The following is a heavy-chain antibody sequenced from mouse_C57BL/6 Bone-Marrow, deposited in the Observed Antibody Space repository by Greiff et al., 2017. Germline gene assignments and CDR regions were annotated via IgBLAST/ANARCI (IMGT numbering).Heavy chain of an antibody. CDR1: GFNIKDDY. CDR2: IDPENGDT. Sequence: VQLQQSGAELVRPGASVKLSCTASGFNIKDDYMHWVKQRPEQGLEWIGWIDPENGDTEYASKFQGKATITADTSSNTAYLQLSSLTSEDTAVYYCTTSYYDDYFDYWGQGTTLTVSS. J-gene: IGHJ2*01. CDR3: TTSYYDDYFDY. V-gene: IGHV14-4*01. D-gene: IGHD1-1*01.